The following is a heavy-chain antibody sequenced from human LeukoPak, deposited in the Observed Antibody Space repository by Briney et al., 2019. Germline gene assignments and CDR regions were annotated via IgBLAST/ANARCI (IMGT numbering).Heavy chain of an antibody. D-gene: IGHD2-21*02. V-gene: IGHV3-23*01. Sequence: PGGSLRLSCAASGFTFSSYAMSWVRQAPGKGLEWVSVISGSGASTCYADSVKGRFTISRDNSKNTLYLQMNSLRAEDTAVYYCAKSRNYCGGDCYRRTLDYWGQGTLVTVSS. J-gene: IGHJ4*02. CDR1: GFTFSSYA. CDR3: AKSRNYCGGDCYRRTLDY. CDR2: ISGSGAST.